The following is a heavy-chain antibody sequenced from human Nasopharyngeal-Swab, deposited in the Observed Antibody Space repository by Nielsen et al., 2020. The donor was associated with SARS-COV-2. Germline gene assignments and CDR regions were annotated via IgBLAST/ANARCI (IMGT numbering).Heavy chain of an antibody. J-gene: IGHJ4*02. V-gene: IGHV3-7*05. Sequence: VRQAPGKGLEWVANIKQGGSEKYYVDSVKGRFTISRDNAKNSLYLQMNSLRAEDTAVYYCARVAIAARDIDYWGQGTLVTVSS. CDR2: IKQGGSEK. CDR3: ARVAIAARDIDY. D-gene: IGHD6-6*01.